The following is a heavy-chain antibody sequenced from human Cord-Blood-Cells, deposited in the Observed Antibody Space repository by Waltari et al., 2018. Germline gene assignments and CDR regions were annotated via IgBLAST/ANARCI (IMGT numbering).Heavy chain of an antibody. CDR1: GHRFTSYW. CDR2: IYPGDSDT. Sequence: EVQLVQSGAEVKTPGESLKISCTGSGHRFTSYWIGWVPQMPGKGLEWMGIIYPGDSDTRYSPSFQGQVTISADKSISTAYLQWSSLKASDTAMYYCATWPYSSSHDAFDIWGQGTMVTVSS. D-gene: IGHD6-6*01. V-gene: IGHV5-51*03. J-gene: IGHJ3*02. CDR3: ATWPYSSSHDAFDI.